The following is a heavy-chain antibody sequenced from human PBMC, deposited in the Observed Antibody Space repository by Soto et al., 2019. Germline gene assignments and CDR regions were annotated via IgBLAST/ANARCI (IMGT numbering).Heavy chain of an antibody. J-gene: IGHJ5*02. CDR1: GGPFSSYA. V-gene: IGHV1-69*06. D-gene: IGHD3-10*02. CDR2: ITPMFGAP. Sequence: QVQLVQSGAEVKKPGSSVKVSCTASGGPFSSYAINWVRQAPGQGLEWMGVITPMFGAPHYAQNLKGRITITADKSTNTAYMELSSLTSGDTAVYFCAGVFTGRWFDPWGQGTLVTVSS. CDR3: AGVFTGRWFDP.